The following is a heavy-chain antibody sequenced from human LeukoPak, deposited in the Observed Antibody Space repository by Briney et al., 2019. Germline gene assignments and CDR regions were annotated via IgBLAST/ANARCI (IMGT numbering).Heavy chain of an antibody. CDR1: GYTLTDYY. D-gene: IGHD1-14*01. J-gene: IGHJ3*02. V-gene: IGHV1-2*02. CDR3: ARAQQRLPDFDI. Sequence: ASVKVSCKASGYTLTDYYLHWVRQAPGQGLQWMGWINPNSGATQNAQNFQGRVTMTRDTSISTAYMELSRLRSGDTAVYYCARAQQRLPDFDIWGQGTMVTVSS. CDR2: INPNSGAT.